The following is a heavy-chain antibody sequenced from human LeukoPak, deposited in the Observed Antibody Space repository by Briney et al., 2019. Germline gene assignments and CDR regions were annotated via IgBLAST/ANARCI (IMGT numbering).Heavy chain of an antibody. J-gene: IGHJ4*02. CDR3: ASALEATNPFDY. D-gene: IGHD5-12*01. CDR1: GGSFSGYY. Sequence: PSETLSLTCAVYGGSFSGYYWSWIRQPPGKGLEWIGEINHSGSTNYNPSLKSRVTISVDTSKNQFSLKLSSVTAADTAVYYCASALEATNPFDYWGQGTLVTVSS. CDR2: INHSGST. V-gene: IGHV4-34*01.